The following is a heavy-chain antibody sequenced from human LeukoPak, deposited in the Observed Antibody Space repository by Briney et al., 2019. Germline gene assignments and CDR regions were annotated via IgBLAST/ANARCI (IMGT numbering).Heavy chain of an antibody. Sequence: GASVKVSCKASGYTFTSYGISWVRQAPGQGLEWMGWISAYNGNTNYAQKLQGRVTMTTDTSTSTAYMELRSLRSDDTAVYYCARCRYCVLRYFDWSYSPPVMDVWGEGTTVTVSS. CDR2: ISAYNGNT. D-gene: IGHD3-9*01. J-gene: IGHJ6*03. V-gene: IGHV1-18*01. CDR3: ARCRYCVLRYFDWSYSPPVMDV. CDR1: GYTFTSYG.